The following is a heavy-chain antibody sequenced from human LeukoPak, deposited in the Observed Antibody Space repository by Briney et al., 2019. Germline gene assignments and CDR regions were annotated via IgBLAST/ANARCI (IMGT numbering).Heavy chain of an antibody. CDR2: ISYDGSNK. D-gene: IGHD3-22*01. CDR3: ARGSYYYDSSGYITNFDY. CDR1: GFTFSSYA. J-gene: IGHJ4*02. V-gene: IGHV3-30-3*01. Sequence: GGSLRLSCAASGFTFSSYAMHWVRQAPGKGLEGVAVISYDGSNKYYADSVKGRFTISRDNSKNTLYLQMNSLRAEDTAVYYCARGSYYYDSSGYITNFDYWGQGTLVTVSS.